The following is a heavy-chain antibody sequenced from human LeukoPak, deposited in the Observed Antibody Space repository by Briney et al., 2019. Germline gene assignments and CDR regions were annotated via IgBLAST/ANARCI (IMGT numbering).Heavy chain of an antibody. D-gene: IGHD5-18*01. Sequence: ASVKVSCKASGYTFTNYFFHWVRQAPGQGLEWMGIINPGGGSISYAQKFQGRITMTRDTSTSTVYMELRSLRSEDTAVYFCARGADGEFGMQLWSPFDYWGQGTLVTVSS. CDR3: ARGADGEFGMQLWSPFDY. V-gene: IGHV1-46*01. J-gene: IGHJ4*02. CDR1: GYTFTNYF. CDR2: INPGGGSI.